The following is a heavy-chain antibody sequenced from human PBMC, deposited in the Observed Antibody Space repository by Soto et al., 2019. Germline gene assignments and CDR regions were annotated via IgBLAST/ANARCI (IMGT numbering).Heavy chain of an antibody. Sequence: SGPTLVNPTQTLTLTCTFSGFSLSTSGVGVGWIRQPPGKALEWLALIYWNDDKRYSPSLKSRLTITKDTSKNQVVLTMTNMDPVDTTTYYCAHSFYSSSGLVSFFDYSGQGTLVTSP. D-gene: IGHD6-6*01. CDR3: AHSFYSSSGLVSFFDY. V-gene: IGHV2-5*01. J-gene: IGHJ4*02. CDR1: GFSLSTSGVG. CDR2: IYWNDDK.